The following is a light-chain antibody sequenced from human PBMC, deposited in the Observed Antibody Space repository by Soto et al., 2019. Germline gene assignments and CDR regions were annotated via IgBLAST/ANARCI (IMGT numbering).Light chain of an antibody. CDR1: SSDVGSYNL. J-gene: IGLJ1*01. CDR2: EGS. V-gene: IGLV2-23*01. CDR3: CSYAGSSTL. Sequence: QSALTQPASVSGSPGQSITISCTGTSSDVGSYNLVSWYQQHPGKAPKLMIYEGSKRPSGVSNRFSGSKSGYTPSLTISGLQAEDEADYYCCSYAGSSTLFGTGTKLTVL.